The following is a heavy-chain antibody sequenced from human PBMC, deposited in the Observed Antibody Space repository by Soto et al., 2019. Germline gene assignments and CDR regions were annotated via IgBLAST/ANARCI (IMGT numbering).Heavy chain of an antibody. CDR1: GFTFTSYA. CDR3: AKGGSAYTSAWYPG. Sequence: GVLRLSCAASGFTFTSYAMSWVRQAPGKGLEWVSGVSGSGAGTFYADSVKGRFTTSRDNSKSTLYLQMNSLRAEDTAVYYCAKGGSAYTSAWYPGWGQGTLVTVSS. D-gene: IGHD6-13*01. V-gene: IGHV3-23*01. J-gene: IGHJ4*02. CDR2: VSGSGAGT.